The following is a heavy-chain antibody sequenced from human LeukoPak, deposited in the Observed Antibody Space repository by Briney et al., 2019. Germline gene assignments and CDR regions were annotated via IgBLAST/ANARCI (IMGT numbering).Heavy chain of an antibody. J-gene: IGHJ4*02. CDR3: ANAGAYYNFWSGYSGDQFDY. CDR2: IYHSGST. CDR1: GGSISSSSYY. V-gene: IGHV4-39*01. Sequence: SETLSLTCTVSGGSISSSSYYWGWIRQPPGKGLEWIGNIYHSGSTYYNPSLKSRLTISVDTSKNQFSLRLNSVTAADTAVYYCANAGAYYNFWSGYSGDQFDYWGQGTLVTVSS. D-gene: IGHD3-3*01.